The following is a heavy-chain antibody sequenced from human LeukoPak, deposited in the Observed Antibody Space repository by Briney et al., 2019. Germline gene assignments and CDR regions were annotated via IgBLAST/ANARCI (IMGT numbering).Heavy chain of an antibody. V-gene: IGHV3-30*18. CDR2: ISYDGSKK. CDR3: EKIVGFVRGGDHAFDI. D-gene: IGHD3-10*01. Sequence: GGSLRLSCAASGFTFSSYGMHWVRQAPGKGLELLALISYDGSKKYYADSVDGQFTISRDNSKNTLYLKMNSLRAEDTAVYYCEKIVGFVRGGDHAFDIWGQGTMVTVS. CDR1: GFTFSSYG. J-gene: IGHJ3*02.